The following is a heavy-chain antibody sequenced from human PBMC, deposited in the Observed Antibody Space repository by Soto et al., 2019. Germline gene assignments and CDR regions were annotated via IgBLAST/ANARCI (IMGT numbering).Heavy chain of an antibody. CDR1: GDSFRNQC. CDR3: ARTLDYGHMDV. Sequence: PLEILSLTCTGSGDSFRNQCWSWIRRPPGRGLEWIGYIYRSGSTKYNPSLKSRLTISVDTSKNQFSLKLSSVTAADTAVYYCARTLDYGHMDVWGKGTTVTVSS. J-gene: IGHJ6*03. V-gene: IGHV4-4*09. D-gene: IGHD3-16*01. CDR2: IYRSGST.